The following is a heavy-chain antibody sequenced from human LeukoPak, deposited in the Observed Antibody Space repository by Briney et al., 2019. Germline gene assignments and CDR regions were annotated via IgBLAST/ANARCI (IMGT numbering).Heavy chain of an antibody. CDR3: ARDSCSSPSCYADAFDI. V-gene: IGHV4-4*07. D-gene: IGHD2-2*01. CDR1: GGSISTYY. Sequence: KPSETLSLTCTVSGGSISTYYWSWIRQPAGKGLEWIGRIYTSGSTNYNPSLKSRGTMSVDTAKNQCSLKLSSVPAADTAVYYCARDSCSSPSCYADAFDIWGQGTMVTVSS. CDR2: IYTSGST. J-gene: IGHJ3*02.